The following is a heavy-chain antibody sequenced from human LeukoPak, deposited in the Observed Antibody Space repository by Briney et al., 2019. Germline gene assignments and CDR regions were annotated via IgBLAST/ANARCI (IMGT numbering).Heavy chain of an antibody. V-gene: IGHV3-20*04. D-gene: IGHD2-8*01. Sequence: GGSLRLSCAASGFTFDDYGMSWVRQAPGKGLEWVSGINWNGGSTGYADSVKGRFTISRDNAKNSLYLQMNSLRPDDTAVYFCARDQHGPLDYWGQGTLVTVSS. CDR2: INWNGGST. J-gene: IGHJ4*02. CDR1: GFTFDDYG. CDR3: ARDQHGPLDY.